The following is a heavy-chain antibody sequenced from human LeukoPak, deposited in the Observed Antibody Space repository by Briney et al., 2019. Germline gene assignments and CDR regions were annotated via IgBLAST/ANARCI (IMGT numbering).Heavy chain of an antibody. CDR2: IIPILGIA. J-gene: IGHJ4*02. CDR1: GGTFSSYT. CDR3: ARGRAQTYYFDY. V-gene: IGHV1-69*02. Sequence: SVKVSCKASGGTFSSYTISWVRQAPGQGLEWMGRIIPILGIANYAQKFQGRVTITADKSTSTAYMELSSLRSEDTAVYYCARGRAQTYYFDYWGQGTLVTVSS.